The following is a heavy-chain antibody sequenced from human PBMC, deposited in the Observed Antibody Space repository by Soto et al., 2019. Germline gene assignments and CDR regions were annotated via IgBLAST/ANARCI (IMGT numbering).Heavy chain of an antibody. Sequence: QVQLVQSGAEVKKPGASVKVSCKASGYTFTSYDINWVRQATGQGLEWMGWMNPNSGNTGYAQKFQGRVTMTRNTSISTAYMELSSLRSEDTAVYYCARGGIVVVVAAHNWFDLWGQGTLVTVSS. CDR2: MNPNSGNT. CDR1: GYTFTSYD. J-gene: IGHJ5*02. D-gene: IGHD2-15*01. V-gene: IGHV1-8*01. CDR3: ARGGIVVVVAAHNWFDL.